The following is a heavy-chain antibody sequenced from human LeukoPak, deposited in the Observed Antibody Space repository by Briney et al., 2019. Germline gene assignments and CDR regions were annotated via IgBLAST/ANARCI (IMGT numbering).Heavy chain of an antibody. J-gene: IGHJ4*02. Sequence: GESLKISCQASGYSFTSSWIGWACQMPGKGLEWMAIINPGDSDTRYSPSFQGQVTISADKSISTVYLQWGSLKASDTAMYYCAGPLGGSEEGWGQGTLVTVSS. V-gene: IGHV5-51*01. CDR1: GYSFTSSW. CDR3: AGPLGGSEEG. D-gene: IGHD1-26*01. CDR2: INPGDSDT.